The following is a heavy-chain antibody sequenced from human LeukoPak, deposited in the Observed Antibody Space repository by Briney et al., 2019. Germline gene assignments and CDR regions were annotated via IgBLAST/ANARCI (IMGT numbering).Heavy chain of an antibody. Sequence: GGSLRLSCAASGFTFSSYAMHWVRQAPGKGLEWVAVISYDGSNNYYADSVKGRFTISRDNSKNTLYLQMNSLRAEDTAVYYCARDEYLDYYDSSGPPGAFDIWGQGTMVTVSS. V-gene: IGHV3-30-3*01. CDR3: ARDEYLDYYDSSGPPGAFDI. D-gene: IGHD3-22*01. CDR2: ISYDGSNN. CDR1: GFTFSSYA. J-gene: IGHJ3*02.